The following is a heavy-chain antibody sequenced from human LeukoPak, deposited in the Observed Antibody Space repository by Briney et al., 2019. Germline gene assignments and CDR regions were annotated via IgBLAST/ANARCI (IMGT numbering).Heavy chain of an antibody. Sequence: GGSLRLSCAASVFTFSNAWMSWVRQAPGKGLEWVGRIKSKTDGGTTDYAAPVKGRFTISRDDSKNTLYLQMNSLKTEDTAVYYCTTDEKVLRYFDWLDYFGYWGQGTLVTVSS. CDR1: VFTFSNAW. V-gene: IGHV3-15*01. J-gene: IGHJ4*02. D-gene: IGHD3-9*01. CDR2: IKSKTDGGTT. CDR3: TTDEKVLRYFDWLDYFGY.